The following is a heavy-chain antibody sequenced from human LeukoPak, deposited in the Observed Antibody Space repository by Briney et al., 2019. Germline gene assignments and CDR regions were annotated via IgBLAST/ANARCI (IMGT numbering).Heavy chain of an antibody. CDR2: ISSNGGST. D-gene: IGHD4-17*01. CDR3: VNGLMTTDDY. CDR1: GFAFSSYA. V-gene: IGHV3-64D*06. Sequence: PGGSLRLSCSASGFAFSSYAMHWVRQAPGKGLEYVSAISSNGGSTYYADSVKGRFTISRDNSKNTLYLQMSSLRAEDTAVYYCVNGLMTTDDYWGQGTLVTVSS. J-gene: IGHJ4*02.